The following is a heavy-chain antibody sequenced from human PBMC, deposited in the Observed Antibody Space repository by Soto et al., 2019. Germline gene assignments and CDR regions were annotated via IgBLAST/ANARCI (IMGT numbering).Heavy chain of an antibody. J-gene: IGHJ4*02. D-gene: IGHD2-2*01. V-gene: IGHV3-23*01. Sequence: EVQLLESGGGLVQPGGSLRLSCAASGFTFSSYAMTWVRQAPGKGLEWVSGISGSGGNTYYADSVKGRFTISRDNSKNTLYLQMNSLRAEDTAVYHSAKDNGDCSSTSCYASRYWGQGTLVTVSS. CDR3: AKDNGDCSSTSCYASRY. CDR2: ISGSGGNT. CDR1: GFTFSSYA.